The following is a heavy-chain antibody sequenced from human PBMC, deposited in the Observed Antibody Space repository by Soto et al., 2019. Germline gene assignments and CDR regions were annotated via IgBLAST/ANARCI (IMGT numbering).Heavy chain of an antibody. CDR1: GFTFSSYG. CDR2: IWYDGSNK. Sequence: QVQLVESGGGVVQPGRSLRLSCAASGFTFSSYGMHWVRQAPGKGLEWVAVIWYDGSNKYYADSVKGRFTISRDNSKNTLYLQMNSLRAEDTAVYYCARDNGDYDHDYWGQGTLVTVSS. J-gene: IGHJ4*02. D-gene: IGHD4-17*01. V-gene: IGHV3-33*01. CDR3: ARDNGDYDHDY.